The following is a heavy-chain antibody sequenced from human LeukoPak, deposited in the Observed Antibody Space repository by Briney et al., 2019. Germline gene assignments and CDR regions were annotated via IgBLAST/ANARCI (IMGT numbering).Heavy chain of an antibody. CDR1: GGSLSSYY. CDR3: AGFSGTSKF. D-gene: IGHD3-10*01. V-gene: IGHV4-59*01. CDR2: IFYSGSA. Sequence: PSETLSLTCSVSGGSLSSYYWSWIRQPPGKGLEWIGYIFYSGSANYNPSLKSRVTISVDTSKNQFSLILSSVTAADTAVYYCAGFSGTSKFWGQGTLVTVSS. J-gene: IGHJ4*02.